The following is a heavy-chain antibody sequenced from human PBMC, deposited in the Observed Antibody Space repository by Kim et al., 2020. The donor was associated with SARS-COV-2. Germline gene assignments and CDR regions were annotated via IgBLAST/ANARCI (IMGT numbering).Heavy chain of an antibody. Sequence: GGSLRLSCAASGFTFSSYWMSWVRQAPGKGLEWVANIKQDGSEKYYVDSVKGRFTISRDNAKNSLYLQMNSLRAEDTAMYYCARDPDHYYYGSGSYYKGAWYFDLWGRGTLVTVSS. CDR2: IKQDGSEK. V-gene: IGHV3-7*01. J-gene: IGHJ2*01. CDR1: GFTFSSYW. CDR3: ARDPDHYYYGSGSYYKGAWYFDL. D-gene: IGHD3-10*01.